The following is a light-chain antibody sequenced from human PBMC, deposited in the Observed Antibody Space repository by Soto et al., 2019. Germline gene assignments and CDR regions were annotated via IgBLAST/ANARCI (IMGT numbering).Light chain of an antibody. J-gene: IGKJ4*01. CDR3: LPHYTYPLT. Sequence: DIQMTQSPSSLSASVGDRVTITCRASQGIRNDLGWYQQKLGKGPKRLIYAASNFSSGVPSRFSGSGSGTEFTLTIRSLQHEDVAIYFCLPHYTYPLTFGGGTRVE. CDR2: AAS. V-gene: IGKV1-17*01. CDR1: QGIRND.